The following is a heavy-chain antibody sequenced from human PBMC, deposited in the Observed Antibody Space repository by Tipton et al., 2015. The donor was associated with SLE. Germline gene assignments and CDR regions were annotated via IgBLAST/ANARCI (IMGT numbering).Heavy chain of an antibody. J-gene: IGHJ3*02. CDR1: GGSFSGYY. Sequence: TLSLTCAVYGGSFSGYYWSWIRQPPGKGLEWIGEINHSGSTNYNPSLKSRVTISIDTSKNQFSLKLSSVTAADTSVYYCARGKDYDFWSGYYRRDASDIWGPGTMVTVSS. CDR3: ARGKDYDFWSGYYRRDASDI. CDR2: INHSGST. V-gene: IGHV4-34*01. D-gene: IGHD3-3*01.